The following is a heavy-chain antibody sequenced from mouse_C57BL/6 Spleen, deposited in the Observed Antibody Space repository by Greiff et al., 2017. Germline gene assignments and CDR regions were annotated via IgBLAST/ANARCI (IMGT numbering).Heavy chain of an antibody. V-gene: IGHV1-72*01. CDR3: ARDDGSSYNWYFDV. J-gene: IGHJ1*03. Sequence: VQLQQPGAELVKPGASVKLSCTASGYNFKSYWMHWVKQRPGRGLEWIGRIDPKSGGTKYNEKFKSKATLTADKPSSTAYMQLSSLTSEDTAVYYCARDDGSSYNWYFDVWGTGTTVTVSS. D-gene: IGHD1-1*01. CDR1: GYNFKSYW. CDR2: IDPKSGGT.